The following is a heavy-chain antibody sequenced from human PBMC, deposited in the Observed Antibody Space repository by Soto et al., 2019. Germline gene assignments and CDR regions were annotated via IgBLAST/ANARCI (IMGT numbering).Heavy chain of an antibody. CDR1: GDSVSSNTAA. Sequence: SQTLSLTCAISGDSVSSNTAAWNWIRSSPSRGLEWLGRTYYRSNWRHDYAVSVKSRITVNPDTSNNHFSLQLNSVTPDDTAVYYCAKEHPEEHYYYYYGMDVWGQGTTVTVSS. J-gene: IGHJ6*02. CDR3: AKEHPEEHYYYYYGMDV. V-gene: IGHV6-1*01. CDR2: TYYRSNWRH.